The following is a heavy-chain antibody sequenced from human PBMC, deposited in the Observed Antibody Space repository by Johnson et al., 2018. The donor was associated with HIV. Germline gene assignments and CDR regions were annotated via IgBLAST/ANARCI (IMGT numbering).Heavy chain of an antibody. J-gene: IGHJ3*02. CDR3: AKVGGRHDYGDYLGAFDI. V-gene: IGHV3-30*02. Sequence: QVQLVESGGGVVQPGRSLRLSCAASGFTFSSYAMHWVRQAPGKGLEWVAVIRYDGSNKYYAVSVKGRFTISRDNSKNTLYLQMNSLRAEDTAVYYCAKVGGRHDYGDYLGAFDIWGQGTMVTVSS. CDR2: IRYDGSNK. D-gene: IGHD4-17*01. CDR1: GFTFSSYA.